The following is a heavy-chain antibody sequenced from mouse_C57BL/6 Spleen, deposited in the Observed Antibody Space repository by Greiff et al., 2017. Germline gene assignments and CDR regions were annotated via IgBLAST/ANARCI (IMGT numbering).Heavy chain of an antibody. J-gene: IGHJ4*01. D-gene: IGHD1-1*01. CDR3: ARRYYGSSYYAMDY. Sequence: EVKLMESGPELVKPGASVKISCKASGYSFTGYYMNWVKQSPEKSLEWIGEINPSTGGTTYNQKFKAKATLTVDKSSSTAYMQLKSLTSEDSAVYYCARRYYGSSYYAMDYWGQGTSVTVSS. V-gene: IGHV1-42*01. CDR2: INPSTGGT. CDR1: GYSFTGYY.